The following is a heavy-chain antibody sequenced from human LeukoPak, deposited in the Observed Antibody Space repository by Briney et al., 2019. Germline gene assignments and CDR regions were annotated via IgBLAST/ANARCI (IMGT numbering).Heavy chain of an antibody. CDR1: GYSFSTYW. J-gene: IGHJ4*02. Sequence: GESLKISCKGSGYSFSTYWIAWVRQMPGKGLGWMGIIYPGDSNTKYSPSFQGQVTFSADKSITTAYLQWSSLKASDTAMYYCARQKSWIQPSHSDYWGQGTLVTVSS. D-gene: IGHD5-18*01. CDR2: IYPGDSNT. CDR3: ARQKSWIQPSHSDY. V-gene: IGHV5-51*01.